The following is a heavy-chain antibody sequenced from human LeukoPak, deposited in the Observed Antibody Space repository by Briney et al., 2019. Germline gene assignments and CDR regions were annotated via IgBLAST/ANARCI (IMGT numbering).Heavy chain of an antibody. V-gene: IGHV4-59*08. D-gene: IGHD1-1*01. CDR2: IYDSGST. J-gene: IGHJ4*02. Sequence: PSETLSLTCTGSGGSISSYYWSWIRQPPGKGLEWIGYIYDSGSTNYNPSLKSRVIISVDTSKNQFSLKLNSVTAADTAVYYCARGNWNSRESIDYWGQGTLVTVSS. CDR3: ARGNWNSRESIDY. CDR1: GGSISSYY.